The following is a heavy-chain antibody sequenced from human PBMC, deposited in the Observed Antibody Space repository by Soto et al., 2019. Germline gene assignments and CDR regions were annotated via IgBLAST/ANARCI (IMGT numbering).Heavy chain of an antibody. CDR2: IYYSGST. D-gene: IGHD6-19*01. CDR3: ARGESSGWYYFDY. CDR1: GGSISSYY. J-gene: IGHJ4*02. Sequence: PSETLSLTCTVSGGSISSYYWIWIRQPPGKGLEWIGYIYYSGSTNYNPSLKSRVTISVDTSKNQFSLKLSSVTAADTAVYFCARGESSGWYYFDYWGQGTLVTVSS. V-gene: IGHV4-59*01.